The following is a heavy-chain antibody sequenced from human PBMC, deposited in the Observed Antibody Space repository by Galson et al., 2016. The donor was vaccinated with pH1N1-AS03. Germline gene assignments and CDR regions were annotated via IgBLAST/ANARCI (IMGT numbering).Heavy chain of an antibody. CDR3: VRDLGTVTVNWFDP. V-gene: IGHV3-21*01. D-gene: IGHD4-17*01. CDR1: GFTFTSYS. CDR2: ISSSGDYT. Sequence: SLRLSCAASGFTFTSYSMNWVRQAPGVGLEWVSSISSSGDYTHYADSVKGRFTISRDNAKNSLYLQMNSLRAEDTAVYYCVRDLGTVTVNWFDPWGQGTLVTVSS. J-gene: IGHJ5*02.